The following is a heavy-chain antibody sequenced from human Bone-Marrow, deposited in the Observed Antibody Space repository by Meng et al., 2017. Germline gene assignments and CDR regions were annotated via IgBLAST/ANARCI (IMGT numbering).Heavy chain of an antibody. CDR3: ARDEDISAAGKLFGDY. V-gene: IGHV1-2*06. J-gene: IGHJ4*02. CDR1: GYSFPAYY. Sequence: QVQLVQSGAEVKKPGASVKVSCKASGYSFPAYYIPWVRQAPGQGLEWLGHINPNSGDTLYAQKFQGRVSMTGDTSISTAYMELSGLRSDDTAMYYCARDEDISAAGKLFGDYWGQGTLVTVSS. CDR2: INPNSGDT. D-gene: IGHD6-13*01.